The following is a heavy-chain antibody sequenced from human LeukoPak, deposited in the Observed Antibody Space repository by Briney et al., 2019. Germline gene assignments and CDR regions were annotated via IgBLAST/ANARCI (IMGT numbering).Heavy chain of an antibody. J-gene: IGHJ3*02. CDR3: VKEIKVREYSTSGALEI. V-gene: IGHV3-9*03. Sequence: GGSLRLSCVVSGIIFDHYAMHWVRQAPGKGLEWVAGINWDSGAQGHADSVRGRFTISRDNAKNSLYLEMNSLRAEDMALYYCVKEIKVREYSTSGALEIWGQGTMVTVSS. D-gene: IGHD2/OR15-2a*01. CDR2: INWDSGAQ. CDR1: GIIFDHYA.